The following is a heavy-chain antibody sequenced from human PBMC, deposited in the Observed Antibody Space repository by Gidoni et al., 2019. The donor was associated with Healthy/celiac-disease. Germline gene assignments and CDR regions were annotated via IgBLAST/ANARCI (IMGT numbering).Heavy chain of an antibody. V-gene: IGHV1-3*01. D-gene: IGHD6-13*01. J-gene: IGHJ6*02. Sequence: QVQLVQSGAEVKKPGASVKVSCQASGYTFTSYAMNWVRQAPGQRLEWMGWINAGNGNTKYSQKCQGRVTITRDTSASTAYMELSSLRSEDTAVYYCARGQVDSSSWYGYYYYYGMDVWGQGTTVTVSS. CDR3: ARGQVDSSSWYGYYYYYGMDV. CDR1: GYTFTSYA. CDR2: INAGNGNT.